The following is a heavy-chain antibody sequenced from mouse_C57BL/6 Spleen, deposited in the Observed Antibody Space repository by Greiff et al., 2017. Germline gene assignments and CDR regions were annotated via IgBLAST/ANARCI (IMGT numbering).Heavy chain of an antibody. Sequence: DVQLVESGGDLVKPGGSLKLSCAASGFTFSSYGMSWVRQTPDKRLEWVATISSGGSYTYYPDSVKGRFTISRDNAKNTLYLQMSSLKSEDTAMYYCATLYDGYFWYFDVWGTGTTVTVSS. CDR1: GFTFSSYG. V-gene: IGHV5-6*01. CDR2: ISSGGSYT. CDR3: ATLYDGYFWYFDV. D-gene: IGHD2-3*01. J-gene: IGHJ1*03.